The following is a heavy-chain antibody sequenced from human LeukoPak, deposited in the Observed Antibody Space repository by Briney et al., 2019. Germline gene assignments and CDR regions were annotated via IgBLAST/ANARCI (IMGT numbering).Heavy chain of an antibody. V-gene: IGHV3-7*01. CDR1: GFTFSSYW. D-gene: IGHD3-16*01. CDR2: IKQDGSEK. CDR3: ARARFGGLDYFDY. Sequence: GGSLRLSCAASGFTFSSYWMSWVRQAPGKGLEWVANIKQDGSEKYYVDSVKGRFTISRDNAKNSLYLQMNSLRAEDTAVYYCARARFGGLDYFDYWGQGTLVTVSS. J-gene: IGHJ4*02.